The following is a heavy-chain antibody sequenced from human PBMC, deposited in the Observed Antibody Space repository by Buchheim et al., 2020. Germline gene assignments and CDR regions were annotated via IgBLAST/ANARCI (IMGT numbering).Heavy chain of an antibody. V-gene: IGHV3-49*04. CDR1: GFTFGDYT. D-gene: IGHD6-13*01. CDR2: IRSKAFGGTT. Sequence: EVPLVESGGGLVQPGRSLRLSCTASGFTFGDYTMSWVRQAPGKGLEWVGFIRSKAFGGTTEYAASVKGRFTISRDDSKSIAYLQMNSLKTEDTAVYYCTRAPGYSSSWYDYWGQGTL. CDR3: TRAPGYSSSWYDY. J-gene: IGHJ4*02.